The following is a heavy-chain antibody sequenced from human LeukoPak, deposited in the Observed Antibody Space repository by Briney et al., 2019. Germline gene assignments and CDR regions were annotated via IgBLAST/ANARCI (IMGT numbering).Heavy chain of an antibody. CDR3: ARDHNVLLWFGELGEYFQH. Sequence: EASVTVSCKASGYTFTGYYMHWVRQAPGQGLEWMGWINPNSGGTNYAQKFQGRVTMTRDTSISTAYMELSRLRSDDTAVYYCARDHNVLLWFGELGEYFQHWGQGTLVTVSS. D-gene: IGHD3-10*01. CDR1: GYTFTGYY. CDR2: INPNSGGT. V-gene: IGHV1-2*02. J-gene: IGHJ1*01.